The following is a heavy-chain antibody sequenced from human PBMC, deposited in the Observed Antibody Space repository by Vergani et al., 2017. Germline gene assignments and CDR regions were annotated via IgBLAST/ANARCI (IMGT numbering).Heavy chain of an antibody. Sequence: VQLVESGGGLVQPGGSLRLSCAASGFTFSSYAMSWVRQAPGKGLEWVAVISYDGSNKYYADSVKGRFTISRDNSKNTLYLQMNSLRAEDTAVYYCAKTSKLELLCYWGQGTLVTVSS. V-gene: IGHV3-30*18. CDR1: GFTFSSYA. CDR3: AKTSKLELLCY. CDR2: ISYDGSNK. D-gene: IGHD1-7*01. J-gene: IGHJ4*02.